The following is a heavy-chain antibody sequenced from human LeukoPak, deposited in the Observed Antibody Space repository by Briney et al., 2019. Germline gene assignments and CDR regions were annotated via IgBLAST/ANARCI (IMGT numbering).Heavy chain of an antibody. J-gene: IGHJ6*02. CDR2: ISDDGSNK. CDR3: ARSAYYYDSRGYHNYYHYGMDV. CDR1: GFTFSTYG. D-gene: IGHD3-22*01. Sequence: GGSLRLSCAASGFTFSTYGMHWVRQAPGRGLEWVAVISDDGSNKYYADSVKGRFTISRDNSKNTLYLQMNSLRAEDTAVYYCARSAYYYDSRGYHNYYHYGMDVWGQGTTVTVSS. V-gene: IGHV3-30*03.